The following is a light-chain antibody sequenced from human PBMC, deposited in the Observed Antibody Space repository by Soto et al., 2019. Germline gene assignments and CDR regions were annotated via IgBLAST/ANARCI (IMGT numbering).Light chain of an antibody. V-gene: IGLV2-23*01. CDR3: CSYVGARTYV. Sequence: QSALTQPASVSGSPGQSITISCSGSISDVGSSGPVSWYQHHPGQVPKLIIYEGSRRPSGVSSRFSGSKTGNTASLTITGLQAQDEANYYCCSYVGARTYVFGTGTKVTVL. CDR2: EGS. CDR1: ISDVGSSGP. J-gene: IGLJ1*01.